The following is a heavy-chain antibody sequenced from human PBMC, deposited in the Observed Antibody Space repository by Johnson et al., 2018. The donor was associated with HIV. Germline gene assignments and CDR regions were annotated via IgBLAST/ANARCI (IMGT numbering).Heavy chain of an antibody. CDR2: ISYDGSNK. D-gene: IGHD6-6*01. CDR3: ASLPIAARPPTDAFDI. CDR1: GFTFSSYA. V-gene: IGHV3-30*04. J-gene: IGHJ3*02. Sequence: QVQLVESGGGVVQPGRSLRLSCAASGFTFSSYAMHWVRRAPGKGLEWVAIISYDGSNKYYADSVKGRFTISRDNSKNTLYLQMNSLRAEDTAVYYCASLPIAARPPTDAFDIWGQGTMVSVSS.